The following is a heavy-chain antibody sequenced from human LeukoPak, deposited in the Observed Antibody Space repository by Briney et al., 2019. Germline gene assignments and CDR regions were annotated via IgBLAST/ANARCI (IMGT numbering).Heavy chain of an antibody. CDR1: GFAFSSYA. CDR3: AKHSSSWALIAQFDY. Sequence: GGSLRLSCAASGFAFSSYAMSWVRQAPGKGLEWVSAISGSGGSTYYADSVKGRFTISRDNSKNTLYLQMNSLRAEDTAVYYCAKHSSSWALIAQFDYWGQGTLVTVSS. CDR2: ISGSGGST. D-gene: IGHD6-6*01. J-gene: IGHJ4*02. V-gene: IGHV3-23*01.